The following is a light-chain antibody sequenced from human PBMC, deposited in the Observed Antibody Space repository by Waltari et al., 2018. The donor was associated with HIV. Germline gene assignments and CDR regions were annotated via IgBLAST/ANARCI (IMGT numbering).Light chain of an antibody. CDR1: SSNIGSNT. CDR3: AAWDDSLNGLWV. Sequence: QSVLTQPPSTSGTPGQRVTISYSGSSSNIGSNTVNWYQHLPGTAPKLLIYGNNQRPSGVPDRFSGSKSGTSASLAISGLQSEDEADYYCAAWDDSLNGLWVFGGGTKLTVL. CDR2: GNN. J-gene: IGLJ3*02. V-gene: IGLV1-44*01.